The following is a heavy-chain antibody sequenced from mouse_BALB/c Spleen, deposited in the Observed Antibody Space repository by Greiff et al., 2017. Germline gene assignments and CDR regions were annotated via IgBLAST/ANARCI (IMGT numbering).Heavy chain of an antibody. CDR1: GYSITSGYY. D-gene: IGHD3-2*01. V-gene: IGHV3-6*02. CDR2: ISYDGSN. CDR3: ARDETARATLFAY. J-gene: IGHJ3*01. Sequence: EVKVEESGPGLVKPSQSLSLTCSVTGYSITSGYYWNWIRQFPGNKLEWMGYISYDGSNNYNPSLKNRISITRDTSKNQFFLKLNSVTTEDTATYYCARDETARATLFAYWGQGTLVTVSA.